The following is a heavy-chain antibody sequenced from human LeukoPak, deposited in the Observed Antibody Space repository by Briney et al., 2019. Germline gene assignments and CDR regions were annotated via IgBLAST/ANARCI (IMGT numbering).Heavy chain of an antibody. CDR3: AREKGRRGYQSTVHFDY. V-gene: IGHV1-2*02. Sequence: ASVKVSCKAFGYTLTGYYIHWVRQAPGQGLEWMGWINPSSGGTHYAQKFQGRVTMTRDTSINTAYMEVTWLRSDDTAVYYCAREKGRRGYQSTVHFDYWGQGILVTVSS. J-gene: IGHJ4*02. D-gene: IGHD5-18*01. CDR1: GYTLTGYY. CDR2: INPSSGGT.